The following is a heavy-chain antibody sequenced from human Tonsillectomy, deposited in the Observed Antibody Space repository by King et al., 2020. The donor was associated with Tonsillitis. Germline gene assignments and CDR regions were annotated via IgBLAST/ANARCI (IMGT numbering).Heavy chain of an antibody. J-gene: IGHJ4*02. Sequence: VQLVESGGGVVQPGGSLRLSCAASGFTFSRFGMHWIRQAPGKGLEWVAFIRYDGSNKFYADSMKGRFTISRDNSKNTLYLQMNSLRAEDTAVYYCAKGDCSGGSCYFDYWGQGTLVTVSS. CDR3: AKGDCSGGSCYFDY. D-gene: IGHD2-15*01. V-gene: IGHV3-30*02. CDR2: IRYDGSNK. CDR1: GFTFSRFG.